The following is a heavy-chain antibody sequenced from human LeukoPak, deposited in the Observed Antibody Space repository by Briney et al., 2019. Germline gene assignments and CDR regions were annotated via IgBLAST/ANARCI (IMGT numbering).Heavy chain of an antibody. CDR2: IISILGIA. V-gene: IGHV1-69*04. D-gene: IGHD6-6*01. J-gene: IGHJ4*02. CDR3: ARDPSSSPTGVGY. CDR1: GGTFIRYA. Sequence: SVKVSCQACGGTFIRYAISSLGQARGQGLAWSGRIISILGIANSAQKLHGRATFTADTSTTTASMALSSLRSGDTAAYYFARDPSSSPTGVGYWGQGTLVTVSS.